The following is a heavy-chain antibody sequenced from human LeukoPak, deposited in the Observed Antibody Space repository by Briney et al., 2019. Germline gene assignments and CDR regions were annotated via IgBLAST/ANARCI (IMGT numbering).Heavy chain of an antibody. CDR1: GDSIRSYY. CDR3: ALGIVSWNY. Sequence: SETLSLTCSVSGDSIRSYYWSWIRQTPGKGLEWIGQIYFNGATNYNPSLRSRVTISLDTSKSQFSLTLTSVTAADTALYYCALGIVSWNYWGRGTLVTVSS. D-gene: IGHD5/OR15-5a*01. V-gene: IGHV4-59*08. J-gene: IGHJ4*02. CDR2: IYFNGAT.